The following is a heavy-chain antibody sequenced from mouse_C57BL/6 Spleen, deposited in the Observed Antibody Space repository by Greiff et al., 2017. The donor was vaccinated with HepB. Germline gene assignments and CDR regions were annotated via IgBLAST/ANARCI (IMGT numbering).Heavy chain of an antibody. CDR1: GFTFSSYG. CDR3: ARDDYDGDWFAY. CDR2: ISSGGSYT. Sequence: EVQLVESGGDLVKPGGSLKLSCAASGFTFSSYGMSWVRQTPDKRLEWVATISSGGSYTYYPDSVKGRFTISRDNAKNTLYRQMSSLKSEDTAMYYCARDDYDGDWFAYWGQGTLVTVSA. J-gene: IGHJ3*01. D-gene: IGHD2-4*01. V-gene: IGHV5-6*01.